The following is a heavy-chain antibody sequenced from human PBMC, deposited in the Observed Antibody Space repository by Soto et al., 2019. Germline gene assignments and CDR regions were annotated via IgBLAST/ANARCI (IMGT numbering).Heavy chain of an antibody. CDR3: ARVMAAMQNWLDP. V-gene: IGHV4-30-4*01. D-gene: IGHD2-2*01. CDR2: IYHTGTT. Sequence: QVQLQESGPGPVKPSQTLSLTCTVSGGSISNVGYFWSWIRQPPGKGLEWIGFIYHTGTTYYNSSLRSRVSISIDTSKSQFSLKLNSVTAADTAVYYCARVMAAMQNWLDPWGQGTLVTVSP. CDR1: GGSISNVGYF. J-gene: IGHJ5*02.